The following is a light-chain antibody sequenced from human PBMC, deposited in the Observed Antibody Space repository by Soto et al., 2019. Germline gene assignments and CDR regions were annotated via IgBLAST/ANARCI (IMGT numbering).Light chain of an antibody. CDR1: QSVSSN. CDR2: GAS. J-gene: IGKJ1*01. Sequence: EIVLTQSPGTLSLSPGERATLSCRASQSVSSNYLAWYQQKPGQAPRLLIYGASTRATGIPARFSGSGSGTEFTLTISSLQSEDFAVYYCQQYNNWSWTFGQGTKVDIK. CDR3: QQYNNWSWT. V-gene: IGKV3-15*01.